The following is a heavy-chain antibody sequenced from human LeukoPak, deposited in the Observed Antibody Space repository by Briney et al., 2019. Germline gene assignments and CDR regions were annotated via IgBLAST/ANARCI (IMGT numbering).Heavy chain of an antibody. J-gene: IGHJ4*02. D-gene: IGHD3-22*01. Sequence: PGGSLRLSCAASGFTFSDYYMSWIRQAPGKGLEWVSYISSSGSTIYYADSVKGRFTISRDNAKNSLYLQMNSLRAEDTAVYYCASYDSSGSHFDYWGQGTLVTVSS. CDR1: GFTFSDYY. V-gene: IGHV3-11*04. CDR2: ISSSGSTI. CDR3: ASYDSSGSHFDY.